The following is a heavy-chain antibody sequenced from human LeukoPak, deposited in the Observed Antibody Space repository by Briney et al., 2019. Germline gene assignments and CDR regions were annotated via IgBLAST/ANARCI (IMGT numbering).Heavy chain of an antibody. D-gene: IGHD5-12*01. V-gene: IGHV1-2*02. J-gene: IGHJ4*02. CDR1: GYTFTGYY. Sequence: ASVKVSCKASGYTFTGYYMHWVRQAPGQGLEWMGWINPNSGGTNYAQKFQGRVTMTRDTSISTAYMELSRLRSDDTAVYYCARDIVATIPYSDYWGQGTLVTVSS. CDR3: ARDIVATIPYSDY. CDR2: INPNSGGT.